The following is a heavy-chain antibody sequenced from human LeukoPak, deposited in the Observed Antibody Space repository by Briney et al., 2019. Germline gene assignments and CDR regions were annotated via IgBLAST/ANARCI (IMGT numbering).Heavy chain of an antibody. CDR2: ISSSGSTI. CDR1: GFTFSDYY. CDR3: ARAWGLTISYYMDV. J-gene: IGHJ6*03. Sequence: PGGSLRLSCAASGFTFSDYYMSWIRQAPGKGLEWVSYISSSGSTIYYADSVKGRFTISRDNAKNSLYLQMNSLRVEDTAVYYCARAWGLTISYYMDVWGKGTTVTISS. V-gene: IGHV3-11*01. D-gene: IGHD3-9*01.